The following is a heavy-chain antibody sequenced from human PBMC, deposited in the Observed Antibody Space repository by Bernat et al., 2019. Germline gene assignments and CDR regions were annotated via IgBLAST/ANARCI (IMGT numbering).Heavy chain of an antibody. D-gene: IGHD4-17*01. V-gene: IGHV4-61*05. Sequence: QLQLQESGPGLVKPSETLSLTCTVSGGSISSSSYYWGWIRQPPGKGLEWIGYIYYSGSTNYNPSLKSRVTISVDTSKNQFSLKLSSVTAADTAVYYCAVSGDYGFDPWGQGTLVTVSS. CDR2: IYYSGST. CDR3: AVSGDYGFDP. J-gene: IGHJ5*02. CDR1: GGSISSSSYY.